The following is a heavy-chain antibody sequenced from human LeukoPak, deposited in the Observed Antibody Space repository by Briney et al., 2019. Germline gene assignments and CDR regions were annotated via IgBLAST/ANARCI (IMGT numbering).Heavy chain of an antibody. D-gene: IGHD6-6*01. Sequence: PGGSLRLSCAASGFTFSSYGMHWVRQAPGKGLEWVDFIRYDGSNKYYADSVKGRFTISRDNSKNTLYLQMNSLRAEDTAVYYCAKDLVAWGSYAFDIWGQGTMVTVSS. CDR2: IRYDGSNK. CDR1: GFTFSSYG. CDR3: AKDLVAWGSYAFDI. V-gene: IGHV3-30*02. J-gene: IGHJ3*02.